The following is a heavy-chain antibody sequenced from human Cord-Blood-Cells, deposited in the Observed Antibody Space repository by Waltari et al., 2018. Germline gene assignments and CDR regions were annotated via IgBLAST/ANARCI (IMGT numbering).Heavy chain of an antibody. V-gene: IGHV2-26*01. D-gene: IGHD2-2*01. J-gene: IGHJ5*02. CDR1: GFSLSNARMG. Sequence: QVTLKESGPVLVKPTETLTLTCTVSGFSLSNARMGVSWIRQPTGQALEWLAHIFSNDEKSYSTSLKSRLTISKDTSKSQVVLTMTNMDPVDTATYYCARSQKDIVVVPAAFNWFDPWGKGTLVTVSS. CDR3: ARSQKDIVVVPAAFNWFDP. CDR2: IFSNDEK.